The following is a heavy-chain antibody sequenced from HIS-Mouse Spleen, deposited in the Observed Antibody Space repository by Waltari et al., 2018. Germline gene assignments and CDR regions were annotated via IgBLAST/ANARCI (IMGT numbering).Heavy chain of an antibody. Sequence: TLSLTCTVSGGSISSSSYYWGWIRQPPGKGLEWIGSIYYSGSTYYNPSLKSRVTISVDTSKNQFSLKLSSVTAADTAVYYCARDRELYFDYWGQGTLVTVSS. CDR1: GGSISSSSYY. J-gene: IGHJ4*02. D-gene: IGHD1-26*01. V-gene: IGHV4-39*07. CDR3: ARDRELYFDY. CDR2: IYYSGST.